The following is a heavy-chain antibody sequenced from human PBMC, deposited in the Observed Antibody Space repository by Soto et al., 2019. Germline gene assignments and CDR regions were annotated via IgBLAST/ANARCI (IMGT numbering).Heavy chain of an antibody. J-gene: IGHJ5*02. Sequence: PGGSLRLSCAASGFTFSTYWMHWFRQCPGKGLVWVSRISSDGSTTSYADSVEGRFTISRDNVKNTMYLQPNSLRAEDTAVYYCARADGSGGSCYWGWFAPWGPGTLVTVSS. CDR3: ARADGSGGSCYWGWFAP. CDR1: GFTFSTYW. CDR2: ISSDGSTT. V-gene: IGHV3-74*01. D-gene: IGHD2-15*01.